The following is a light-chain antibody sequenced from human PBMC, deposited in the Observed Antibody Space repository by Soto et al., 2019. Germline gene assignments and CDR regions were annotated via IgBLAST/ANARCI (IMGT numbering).Light chain of an antibody. CDR1: QSLLYNNTYNY. J-gene: IGKJ5*01. CDR2: FGS. Sequence: EIVMTQSPLTLPVTPGEPASISCRAIQSLLYNNTYNYLDWYVQKPGQSPRLLIYFGSNRAPGVPDRFSGSGSGTDFTLKINRVEAEDVGTYYCMQALQSLTFGQGTRLDIK. V-gene: IGKV2-28*01. CDR3: MQALQSLT.